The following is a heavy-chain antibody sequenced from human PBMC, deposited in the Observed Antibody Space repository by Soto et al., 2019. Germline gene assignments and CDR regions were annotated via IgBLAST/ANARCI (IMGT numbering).Heavy chain of an antibody. Sequence: RLSCAASGFTFSSYSMNWVRQAPGKGLEWVSSISSSSSYIYYADSVKGRFTISRDNAKNSLYLQMNSLRAEDTAVYYCAREDRSYYYYYGMDVWGQGTTVTVSS. CDR1: GFTFSSYS. CDR2: ISSSSSYI. CDR3: AREDRSYYYYYGMDV. D-gene: IGHD1-26*01. J-gene: IGHJ6*02. V-gene: IGHV3-21*01.